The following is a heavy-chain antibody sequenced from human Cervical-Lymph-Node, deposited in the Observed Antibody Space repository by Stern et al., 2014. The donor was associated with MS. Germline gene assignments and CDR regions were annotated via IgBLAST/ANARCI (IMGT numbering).Heavy chain of an antibody. CDR3: ARGELKEGLVRGMDV. CDR1: AGTFSSYA. CDR2: SIPIFGTA. Sequence: VQLVEAGAEVKKPGSSAKVSCKASAGTFSSYAISWVRQAPGQGLEWVGGSIPIFGTANYAQKFQGRVTITADESTSTAYMELSSLRSEDTAVYYCARGELKEGLVRGMDVWGQGTTVTVSS. D-gene: IGHD1-26*01. J-gene: IGHJ6*02. V-gene: IGHV1-69*01.